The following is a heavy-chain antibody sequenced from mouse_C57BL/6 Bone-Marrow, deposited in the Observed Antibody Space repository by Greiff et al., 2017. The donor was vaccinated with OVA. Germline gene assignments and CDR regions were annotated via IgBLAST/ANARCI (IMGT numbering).Heavy chain of an antibody. J-gene: IGHJ3*01. D-gene: IGHD2-3*01. CDR1: GFTFSSYA. CDR3: AREYYDGYYGFAY. CDR2: ISDGGSYT. V-gene: IGHV5-4*01. Sequence: DVQLVESGGGLVKPGGSLKLSCAASGFTFSSYAMSWVRQTPEKRLEWVATISDGGSYTYYPDNVKGRFTISRDNAKNNLYLQMSHLKSEDTAMYYCAREYYDGYYGFAYWGQGTLVTVSA.